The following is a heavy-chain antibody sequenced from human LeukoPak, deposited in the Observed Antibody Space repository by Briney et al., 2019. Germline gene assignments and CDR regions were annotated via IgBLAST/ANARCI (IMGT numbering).Heavy chain of an antibody. Sequence: SSETLSLTCAVYGGSFRGYYWSWIRQPPGKGLEWIGYIYYSGSTNYNPSLKSRVTISVDTSKNQFSLKLSSVTAADTAVHYCARDRGADLWGYYMDVWGKGTTVTVSS. CDR2: IYYSGST. D-gene: IGHD3-10*01. J-gene: IGHJ6*03. CDR3: ARDRGADLWGYYMDV. CDR1: GGSFRGYY. V-gene: IGHV4-59*01.